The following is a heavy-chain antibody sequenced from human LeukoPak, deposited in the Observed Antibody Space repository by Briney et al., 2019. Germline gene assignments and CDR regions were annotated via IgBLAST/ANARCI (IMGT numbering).Heavy chain of an antibody. Sequence: ASVKVSCKASGYTFTSYGIRWVRQAPGQGLEWMGWISAYNGNTNYAQKLQGRVTMTTDTSTSTAYMELRSLRSDDTAVYYCAREANYDSHNWFDPWGQGTLVTVSS. D-gene: IGHD3-3*01. V-gene: IGHV1-18*01. CDR2: ISAYNGNT. J-gene: IGHJ5*02. CDR3: AREANYDSHNWFDP. CDR1: GYTFTSYG.